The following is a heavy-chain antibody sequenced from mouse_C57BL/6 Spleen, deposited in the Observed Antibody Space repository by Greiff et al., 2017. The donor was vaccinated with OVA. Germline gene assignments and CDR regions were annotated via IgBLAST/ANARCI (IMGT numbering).Heavy chain of an antibody. J-gene: IGHJ4*01. CDR2: ISYDGSN. Sequence: VQLKESGPGLVKPSQSLSLTCSVTGYSITSGYYWNWIRQFPGNKLEWMGYISYDGSNNYNPSLKNRISITRDTSKNQFFLKLNSVTTEDTATYYCARGITTVYYAMDYWGQGTSVTVSS. CDR1: GYSITSGYY. CDR3: ARGITTVYYAMDY. D-gene: IGHD1-1*01. V-gene: IGHV3-6*01.